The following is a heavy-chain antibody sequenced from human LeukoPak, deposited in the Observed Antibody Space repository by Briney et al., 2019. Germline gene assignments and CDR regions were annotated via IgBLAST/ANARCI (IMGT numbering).Heavy chain of an antibody. Sequence: GASVKVSCKAFGYTFTSNYMHWVRQAPGQGPEWMGVISPSGGSTTYAQKFQGRVTLTRDMSTSTDYLELSSLRSEDTAVYYCARSRDGYNWSAFDYWGQGTLVTVSS. V-gene: IGHV1-46*01. D-gene: IGHD5-24*01. J-gene: IGHJ4*02. CDR1: GYTFTSNY. CDR2: ISPSGGST. CDR3: ARSRDGYNWSAFDY.